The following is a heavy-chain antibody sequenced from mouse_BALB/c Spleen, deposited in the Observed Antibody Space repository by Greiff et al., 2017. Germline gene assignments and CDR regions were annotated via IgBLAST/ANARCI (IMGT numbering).Heavy chain of an antibody. V-gene: IGHV1S81*02. D-gene: IGHD2-3*01. CDR3: TRGYYAAWFAY. CDR2: INPSNGGT. CDR1: GYTFTSYY. J-gene: IGHJ3*01. Sequence: VQLQQSGAELVKPGASVKLSCKASGYTFTSYYMYWVKQRPGQGLEWIGEINPSNGGTNFNEKFKSKATLTVDKSSSTAYMQLSSLTSEDSAVYYCTRGYYAAWFAYWGQGTLVTVSA.